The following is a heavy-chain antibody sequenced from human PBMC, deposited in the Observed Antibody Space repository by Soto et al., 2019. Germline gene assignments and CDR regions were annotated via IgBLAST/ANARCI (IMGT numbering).Heavy chain of an antibody. CDR1: GASFTGYY. V-gene: IGHV4-34*01. CDR2: VKHWGGT. J-gene: IGHJ4*02. CDR3: ARGQEGIVATH. Sequence: QVQLQQWGAGLLKPSETLSLTCAVSGASFTGYYWGWIRQPPGKGLEWIGEVKHWGGTNYSPSLRGRVTISADTSKNQVSLQLNSVTGADTAVYYCARGQEGIVATHWDQGTLVTVSS. D-gene: IGHD5-12*01.